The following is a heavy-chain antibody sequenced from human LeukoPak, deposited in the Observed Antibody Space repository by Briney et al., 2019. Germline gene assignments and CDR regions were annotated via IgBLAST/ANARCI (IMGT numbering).Heavy chain of an antibody. CDR3: AREVRQLGTVGYFDY. V-gene: IGHV1-2*02. Sequence: ASVKVSCKASGYTFTSYDINWVRQATGQGLEWMGWINPNSGGTNYAQKFQGRVTMTRDTSISTAYMELSRLRSDDTAVYYCAREVRQLGTVGYFDYWGQGTLVTVSS. CDR1: GYTFTSYD. D-gene: IGHD4-23*01. J-gene: IGHJ4*02. CDR2: INPNSGGT.